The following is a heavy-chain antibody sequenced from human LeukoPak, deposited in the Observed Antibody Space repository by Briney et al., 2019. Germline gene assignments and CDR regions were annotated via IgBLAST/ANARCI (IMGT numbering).Heavy chain of an antibody. V-gene: IGHV3-7*01. CDR3: ARSILTGYFYYYYYMDV. D-gene: IGHD3-9*01. CDR2: IKQDGSEK. J-gene: IGHJ6*03. Sequence: PGGSLRLSCAASGFTFSSYWMSWVRQAPGKGLEWVANIKQDGSEKYYVDSVKGRFTISRDNAKNSLYLQMNSLRAEDTAVYYCARSILTGYFYYYYYMDVWGKGTTVTISS. CDR1: GFTFSSYW.